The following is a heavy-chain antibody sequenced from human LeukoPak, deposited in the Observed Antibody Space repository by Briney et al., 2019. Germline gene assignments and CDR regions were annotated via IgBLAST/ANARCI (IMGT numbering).Heavy chain of an antibody. V-gene: IGHV4-34*01. D-gene: IGHD2-21*02. CDR2: INHSGYT. CDR3: TRMTAGHDY. CDR1: GVSFDDYY. Sequence: SETLSLTCAVSGVSFDDYYWSWVRQTPGKGLEWIGEINHSGYTNDSPSLKSRVTLSIDTSRKQFSLNLRSVTVADTGMYYCTRMTAGHDYWGQGTLVTVSS. J-gene: IGHJ4*02.